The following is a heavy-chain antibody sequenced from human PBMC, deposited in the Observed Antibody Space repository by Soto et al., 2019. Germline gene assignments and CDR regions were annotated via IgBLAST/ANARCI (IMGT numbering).Heavy chain of an antibody. Sequence: GGSLSLSCAGSGFTPTTTPLSWVRPPPGKGPEWVTTISGTASRTYYVDSVKGRFFISRDNAKNTVTLQMNNLTLDDTAVYYCATSFRYFDNWGQGTRVTVSS. CDR1: GFTPTTTP. CDR3: ATSFRYFDN. J-gene: IGHJ4*02. CDR2: ISGTASRT. V-gene: IGHV3-23*01. D-gene: IGHD3-9*01.